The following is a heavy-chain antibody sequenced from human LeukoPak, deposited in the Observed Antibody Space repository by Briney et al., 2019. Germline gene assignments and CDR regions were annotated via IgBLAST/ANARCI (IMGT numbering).Heavy chain of an antibody. V-gene: IGHV4-34*01. Sequence: SETLSLTCAVYGGSFSGYYWSWIRQPPGKGLEWIGEINHSGSTNYNPSLKSRVTISVDTSKNQFSLKLSSVTAADTAVCYCARQPAWNYYGSGSFDFDYWGQGTLVTVSS. CDR2: INHSGST. J-gene: IGHJ4*02. CDR3: ARQPAWNYYGSGSFDFDY. CDR1: GGSFSGYY. D-gene: IGHD3-10*01.